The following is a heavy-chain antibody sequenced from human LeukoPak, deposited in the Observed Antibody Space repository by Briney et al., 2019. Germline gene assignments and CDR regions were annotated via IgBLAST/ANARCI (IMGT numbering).Heavy chain of an antibody. CDR3: AKTRPLDSSSWSHGDY. J-gene: IGHJ4*02. Sequence: GGSLRLSCAASGFTFSNYAMSWVRQAPGKGLEWVSAISGSSGSTYYADALKGRFTISRDNSKNTLYLQMNTLRAEDTAIYYCAKTRPLDSSSWSHGDYWGQGTLVTVSS. V-gene: IGHV3-23*01. D-gene: IGHD6-13*01. CDR1: GFTFSNYA. CDR2: ISGSSGST.